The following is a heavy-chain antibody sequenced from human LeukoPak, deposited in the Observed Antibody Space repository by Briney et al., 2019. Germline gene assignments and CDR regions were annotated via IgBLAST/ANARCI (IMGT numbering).Heavy chain of an antibody. CDR1: GGSISSSSYY. J-gene: IGHJ4*02. CDR2: IYTSGST. V-gene: IGHV4-61*02. Sequence: SETLSLTCTVSGGSISSSSYYWSWIRQPAGKGLEWIGRIYTSGSTNYNPSLKSRVTMSVDTSKNQFSLKLSSVTAADTAVYYCARGRSNSWYYFDYWGQGTLVTVSS. D-gene: IGHD6-13*01. CDR3: ARGRSNSWYYFDY.